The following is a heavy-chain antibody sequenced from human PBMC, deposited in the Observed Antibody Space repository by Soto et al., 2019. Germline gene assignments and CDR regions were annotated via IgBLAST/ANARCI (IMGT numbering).Heavy chain of an antibody. V-gene: IGHV1-2*02. D-gene: IGHD1-1*01. CDR3: AKNLLVTTPDGFDI. CDR1: GYTFTGYF. CDR2: INTYSGDT. J-gene: IGHJ3*02. Sequence: ASVKVSCKASGYTFTGYFMHWVRQAPGQGLGGMGWINTYSGDTNFAQKFQGRITTTRDTSITTAYMEVSRLRSDDTAVYYCAKNLLVTTPDGFDIWRQGTMVTVSS.